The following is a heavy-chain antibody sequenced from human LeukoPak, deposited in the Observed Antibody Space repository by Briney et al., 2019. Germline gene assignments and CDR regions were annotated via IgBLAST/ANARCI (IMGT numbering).Heavy chain of an antibody. CDR1: GYSFTNYW. CDR3: ARGYCSGGSCNWFDP. CDR2: IDPSDSYT. V-gene: IGHV5-10-1*01. J-gene: IGHJ5*02. D-gene: IGHD2-15*01. Sequence: KHGESLKISCKGSGYSFTNYWISWVRQMPGKGLEWMGKIDPSDSYTNYSPSFQGHVTISADKSISTTYLQWSSLKASDTAMYYCARGYCSGGSCNWFDPWGQGTLVTVSS.